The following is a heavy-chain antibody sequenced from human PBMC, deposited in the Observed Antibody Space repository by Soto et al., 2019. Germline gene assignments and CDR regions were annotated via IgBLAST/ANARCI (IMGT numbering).Heavy chain of an antibody. Sequence: PSETLSLTCTVSGGSISSGGYYWSWIRQHPGKGLEWIGYIYYSGSTYYNPSLKSRVTISVDTSKNQFSLKLSSVTAADTAVYYCARTQPYCSSTSCYDYYYYYMDVWGKGTTVTVSS. CDR3: ARTQPYCSSTSCYDYYYYYMDV. V-gene: IGHV4-31*03. J-gene: IGHJ6*03. CDR2: IYYSGST. D-gene: IGHD2-2*01. CDR1: GGSISSGGYY.